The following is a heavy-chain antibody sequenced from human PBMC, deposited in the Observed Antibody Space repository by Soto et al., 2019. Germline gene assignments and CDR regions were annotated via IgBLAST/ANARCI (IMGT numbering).Heavy chain of an antibody. CDR2: IYYSGST. D-gene: IGHD1-7*01. Sequence: SETLSLTCTVSGGSISSYYWSWIRQPPGKGLEWIGYIYYSGSTNYNPSLKSRVTISVDTSKNQFSLKLSSVTAADTAVYYCVREGNWNYGWFDPWGQGTLVTVSS. J-gene: IGHJ5*02. CDR3: VREGNWNYGWFDP. V-gene: IGHV4-59*01. CDR1: GGSISSYY.